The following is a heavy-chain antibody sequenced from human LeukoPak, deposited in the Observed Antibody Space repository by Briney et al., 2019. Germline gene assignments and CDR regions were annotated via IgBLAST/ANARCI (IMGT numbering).Heavy chain of an antibody. CDR1: GYTFTSYG. J-gene: IGHJ5*02. CDR3: AREYSSSGGDWFDP. CDR2: ISAYNGNT. V-gene: IGHV1-18*01. Sequence: ASVKVSCKASGYTFTSYGISWVRQAPGQGLEWMGWISAYNGNTNYAQKLQGRVTMTTDTSTSTAYMELRSLRSDDTAVFYCAREYSSSGGDWFDPWGQGTLVTVSS. D-gene: IGHD6-13*01.